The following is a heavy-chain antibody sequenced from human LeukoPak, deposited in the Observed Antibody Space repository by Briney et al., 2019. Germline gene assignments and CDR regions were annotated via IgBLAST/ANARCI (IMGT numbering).Heavy chain of an antibody. V-gene: IGHV3-21*01. CDR1: GFIFSTHS. D-gene: IGHD5-24*01. CDR2: ISSGGSHI. Sequence: GGSLRLSCAASGFIFSTHSMSWVRQSPGKGLEWVSFISSGGSHIYYADSMKGRFTISRDNARNSLFLQMNSLRAEDTAVYYCVRDFRTQLDGYSPPYHFDYWGQGALVTVSS. J-gene: IGHJ4*02. CDR3: VRDFRTQLDGYSPPYHFDY.